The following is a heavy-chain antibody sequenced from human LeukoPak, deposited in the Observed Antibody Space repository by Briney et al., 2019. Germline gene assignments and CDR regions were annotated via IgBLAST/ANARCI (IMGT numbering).Heavy chain of an antibody. CDR2: IYSGGST. CDR1: GFTVSSNY. J-gene: IGHJ4*02. D-gene: IGHD4-17*01. Sequence: GGSLRLSCAASGFTVSSNYMSWVRQAPGKGLEWVSVIYSGGSTYYADSVKGQFTISRDNSKNTLYLQMNSLRAEDTAVYYCARTWYGDYFDYWGQGTLVTVSS. CDR3: ARTWYGDYFDY. V-gene: IGHV3-53*01.